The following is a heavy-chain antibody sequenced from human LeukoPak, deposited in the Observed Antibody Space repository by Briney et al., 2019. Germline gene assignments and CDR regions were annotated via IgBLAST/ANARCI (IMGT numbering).Heavy chain of an antibody. J-gene: IGHJ4*02. CDR3: ARGAYYYED. V-gene: IGHV3-48*01. D-gene: IGHD3-22*01. CDR2: ISSSSSTI. CDR1: GFTFSSHS. Sequence: GGSLRLSCTASGFTFSSHSMNWVRQAPGKGLEWVSYISSSSSTIYYADSVKGRFTISRDNAKNSLYLQMNSLRAEDTAVYYCARGAYYYEDWGQGTLVTVSS.